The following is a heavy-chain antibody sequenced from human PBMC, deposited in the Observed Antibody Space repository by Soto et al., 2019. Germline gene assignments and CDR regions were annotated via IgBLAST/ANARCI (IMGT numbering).Heavy chain of an antibody. J-gene: IGHJ6*03. V-gene: IGHV4-39*01. CDR1: GGSISSSSYY. D-gene: IGHD1-26*01. CDR2: IYYSGST. CDR3: ARLQEGGWEYYYCMAV. Sequence: PSETLSLTCTVSGGSISSSSYYWGWIRQPPGKGLEWIGSIYYSGSTYYNPSLKSRVTISVDTSKNQFSLKLSSVTAADTAVYYCARLQEGGWEYYYCMAVSGKGTTVTVSS.